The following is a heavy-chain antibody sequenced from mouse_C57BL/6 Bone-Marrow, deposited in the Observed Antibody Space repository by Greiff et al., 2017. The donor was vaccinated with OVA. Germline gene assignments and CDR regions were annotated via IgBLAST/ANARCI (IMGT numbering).Heavy chain of an antibody. V-gene: IGHV1-82*01. J-gene: IGHJ1*03. CDR2: IYPGDGDT. Sequence: VQLQQSGPELVKPGASVKISCKASGYAFSSSWMNWVKQRPGKGLEWIGRIYPGDGDTNYNGKFKGKATLTADKSSSTAYMQLSSLTSEDSAVYFCAKRDYYGSSYENFDVWGTGTTVTVSS. D-gene: IGHD1-1*01. CDR3: AKRDYYGSSYENFDV. CDR1: GYAFSSSW.